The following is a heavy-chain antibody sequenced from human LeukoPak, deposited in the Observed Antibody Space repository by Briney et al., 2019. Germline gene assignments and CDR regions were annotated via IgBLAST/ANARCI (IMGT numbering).Heavy chain of an antibody. V-gene: IGHV4-39*01. CDR2: IYYSGST. D-gene: IGHD4-17*01. Sequence: PSETLSLTCTVSGGSISSSSYYWGWIRQPPGKGLEWIGSIYYSGSTYYNPSLKSRVAISVDTSKNQFSLKLSSVTAADTAVYYCARQTTDEYYYYYMDVWGKGTTVTVSS. CDR1: GGSISSSSYY. CDR3: ARQTTDEYYYYYMDV. J-gene: IGHJ6*03.